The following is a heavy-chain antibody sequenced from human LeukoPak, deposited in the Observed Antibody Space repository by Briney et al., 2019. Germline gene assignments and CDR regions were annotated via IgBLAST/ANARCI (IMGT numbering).Heavy chain of an antibody. CDR3: ARDPVEWELLLDY. CDR1: GFTFSSYA. D-gene: IGHD1-26*01. Sequence: GSLRLSCAASGFTFSSYAMSWVRQAPGKRPEWVANMNIDGSEKYYADSVKGRFSISRDNARNSVYLQMASLRVEDTAVYYCARDPVEWELLLDYWGQGTLVTVSS. V-gene: IGHV3-7*01. J-gene: IGHJ4*02. CDR2: MNIDGSEK.